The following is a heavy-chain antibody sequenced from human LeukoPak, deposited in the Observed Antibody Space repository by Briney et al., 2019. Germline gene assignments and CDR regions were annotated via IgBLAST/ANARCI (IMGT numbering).Heavy chain of an antibody. CDR1: GGSISSGGYS. Sequence: PSQTLSLTCAVSGGSISSGGYSWSWIRQPPGKGLEWIGYIYHSGSTYYNPSLKSRVTISVDRSKNQFSLKLSSVTAADTAVYSCSRDAVYYGMDVWGKGTTVTVSS. V-gene: IGHV4-30-2*01. CDR3: SRDAVYYGMDV. CDR2: IYHSGST. J-gene: IGHJ6*04.